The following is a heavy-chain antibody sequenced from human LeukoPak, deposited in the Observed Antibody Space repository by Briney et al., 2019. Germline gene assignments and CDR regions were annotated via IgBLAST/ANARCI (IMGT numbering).Heavy chain of an antibody. CDR3: ARAFEGGFDP. CDR2: INPNGGGT. V-gene: IGHV1-2*02. Sequence: ASVKVSCKASGYTFTSYGISWVRQAPGQGLEWMGRINPNGGGTNYAQKFQGRVTMTRDTSISTAYMELSRLRFDDTAVYYCARAFEGGFDPWGQGTLVTVSS. CDR1: GYTFTSYG. J-gene: IGHJ5*02.